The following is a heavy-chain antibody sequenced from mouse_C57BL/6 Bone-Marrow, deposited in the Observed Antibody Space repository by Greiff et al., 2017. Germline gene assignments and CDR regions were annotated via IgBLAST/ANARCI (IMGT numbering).Heavy chain of an antibody. CDR3: ARPDFNYYGSSYDYAMDY. CDR2: ISSGGSYT. V-gene: IGHV5-6*02. J-gene: IGHJ4*01. Sequence: EVKVEESGGDLVKPGGSLKLSCAASGFTFSSYGMSWVRQTPDKRLEWVATISSGGSYTYYPDSVKGRFTISRDNAKNTLYLQMSSLKSEDTAMYYCARPDFNYYGSSYDYAMDYWGQGTSVTVSS. D-gene: IGHD1-1*01. CDR1: GFTFSSYG.